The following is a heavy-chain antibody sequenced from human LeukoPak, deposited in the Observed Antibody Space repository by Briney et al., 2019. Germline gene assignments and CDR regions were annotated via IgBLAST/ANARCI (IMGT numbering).Heavy chain of an antibody. CDR2: IYSGGST. V-gene: IGHV3-53*01. CDR3: ASPRGYDYVWGSPLDY. J-gene: IGHJ4*02. D-gene: IGHD3-16*01. CDR1: GFTFSSYA. Sequence: GGSLRLSCAASGFTFSSYAMSWVRQAPGKGLEWVSVIYSGGSTYYADSVKGRFTISRDNSKNTLYLQMNSLRAEDTAVYYCASPRGYDYVWGSPLDYWGQGTLVTVSS.